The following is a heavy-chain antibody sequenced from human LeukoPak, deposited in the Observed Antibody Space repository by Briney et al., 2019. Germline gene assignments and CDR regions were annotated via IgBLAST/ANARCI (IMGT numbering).Heavy chain of an antibody. CDR2: IYYSGST. Sequence: NASETLSLTCTVSGGSISSSSYYWGWIRQPPGKGLEWIGSIYYSGSTYYNPSLKSRVTISVDTSKNQFSLKLSSVTAADTAVYYCANLYGGYCSSTSRYPDDYWGRGTLVTVSS. V-gene: IGHV4-39*01. J-gene: IGHJ4*02. CDR1: GGSISSSSYY. D-gene: IGHD2-2*01. CDR3: ANLYGGYCSSTSRYPDDY.